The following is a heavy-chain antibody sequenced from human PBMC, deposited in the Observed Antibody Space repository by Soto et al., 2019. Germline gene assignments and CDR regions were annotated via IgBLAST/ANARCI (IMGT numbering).Heavy chain of an antibody. CDR3: ARAVPAAYYGMDV. Sequence: SETLSLTCAVSGGSISSGGYSWSWIRQPPGKGLEWIGYIYHSGSTYYNPSLKSRVTISVDRSKNQFSLKLSSVTAADTAVYYCARAVPAAYYGMDVWGQGTKVTVYS. D-gene: IGHD2-2*01. CDR1: GGSISSGGYS. J-gene: IGHJ6*02. V-gene: IGHV4-30-2*01. CDR2: IYHSGST.